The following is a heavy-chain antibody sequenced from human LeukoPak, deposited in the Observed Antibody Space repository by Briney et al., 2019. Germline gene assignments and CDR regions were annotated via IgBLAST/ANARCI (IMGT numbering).Heavy chain of an antibody. CDR1: GFSLSSSGVG. Sequence: SGPTLVKPTQTLTLTCTFSGFSLSSSGVGVGWIRQPPGKALEWLALIYWDDDKFYSPSLRNRLTITKDTSKNRVVLTMTNIDPVDTASYYCARRLSGAYFDYWGQGTLVSVSP. V-gene: IGHV2-5*02. CDR3: ARRLSGAYFDY. CDR2: IYWDDDK. J-gene: IGHJ4*02. D-gene: IGHD1-26*01.